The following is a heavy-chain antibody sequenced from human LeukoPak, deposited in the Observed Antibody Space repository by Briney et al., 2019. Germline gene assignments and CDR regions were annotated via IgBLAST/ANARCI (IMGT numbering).Heavy chain of an antibody. D-gene: IGHD4-17*01. CDR1: GYTFTGYY. J-gene: IGHJ6*02. CDR2: ISAYNGNT. CDR3: AREGETTVKYYYYYGMDV. Sequence: ASVKVSCKASGYTFTGYYMHWVRQAPGQGLEWMGWISAYNGNTNYAQKLQGRVTMTTDTSTSTAYMELRSLRSDDTAVYYCAREGETTVKYYYYYGMDVWGQGTTVTVSS. V-gene: IGHV1-18*04.